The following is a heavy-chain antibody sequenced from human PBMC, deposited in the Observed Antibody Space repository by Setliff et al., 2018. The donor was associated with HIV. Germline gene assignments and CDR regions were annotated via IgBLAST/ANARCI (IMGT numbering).Heavy chain of an antibody. CDR3: ARGSSETDYYYYMDV. CDR2: INTDGSST. J-gene: IGHJ6*03. V-gene: IGHV3-74*01. CDR1: GFTFSSYW. Sequence: GGSLRLSCAASGFTFSSYWIHWVRQAPGEGLLWVSRINTDGSSTNYADSVKGRFTISRDNAKNTLYLQMNSLRAEDTAVYYCARGSSETDYYYYMDVWGKGTTVTVSS. D-gene: IGHD2-2*01.